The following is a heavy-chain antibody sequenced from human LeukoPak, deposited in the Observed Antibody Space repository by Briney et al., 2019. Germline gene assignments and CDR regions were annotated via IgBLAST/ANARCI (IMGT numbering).Heavy chain of an antibody. CDR2: ISSSSSYI. V-gene: IGHV3-21*01. J-gene: IGHJ3*02. D-gene: IGHD1-26*01. Sequence: PGRSLRLSCAASGFTFSSYSMNWVRQAPGKGLEWVSSISSSSSYIYYADSVKGRFTISRDNAKNSLYLQMNSLRAEDTAVYYCARGPQLHDAFDIWGQGTMVTVSS. CDR1: GFTFSSYS. CDR3: ARGPQLHDAFDI.